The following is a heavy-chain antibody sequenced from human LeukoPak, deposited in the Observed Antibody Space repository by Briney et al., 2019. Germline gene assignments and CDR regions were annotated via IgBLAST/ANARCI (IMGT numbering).Heavy chain of an antibody. CDR1: GFTFSSYW. D-gene: IGHD3-3*01. Sequence: PGGSLRLSCAASGFTFSSYWMHWVRQAPGKGLVWVSRINSDGSSTSYADSVKGRFTISRDNAKNTLYLQMNSLRAEDTAVYYCARDRSITIFGVAPRSWGQGTLVTVSS. CDR3: ARDRSITIFGVAPRS. V-gene: IGHV3-74*01. J-gene: IGHJ5*02. CDR2: INSDGSST.